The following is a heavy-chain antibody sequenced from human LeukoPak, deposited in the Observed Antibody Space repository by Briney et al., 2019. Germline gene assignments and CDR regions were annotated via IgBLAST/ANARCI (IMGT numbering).Heavy chain of an antibody. CDR2: IKQDGSEK. D-gene: IGHD3-3*01. CDR1: GFTFSSYW. Sequence: GGSLRLSCAASGFTFSSYWMSWVRQAPGKGLEGVANIKQDGSEKYYVDSVKGRFTISRDNAKNSLYLQMNSLRAEDTAVYYCARDFLGLNFDYWGQGTLVTVSS. J-gene: IGHJ4*02. CDR3: ARDFLGLNFDY. V-gene: IGHV3-7*01.